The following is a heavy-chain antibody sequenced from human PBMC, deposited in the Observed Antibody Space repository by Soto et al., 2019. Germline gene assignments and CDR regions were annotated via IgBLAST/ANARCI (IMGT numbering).Heavy chain of an antibody. Sequence: QGQLVQSGAEVKKPGSSVKVSCKSSGDTFTGYSIAWVRQAPGQGLEWMGGISPKFGSTKYARKFQDRVTITADESTSTAYMELSGLRSEDTAVYFCARWRSSSWFAVFFQFWGQGTRVTVSS. CDR3: ARWRSSSWFAVFFQF. J-gene: IGHJ1*01. CDR1: GDTFTGYS. D-gene: IGHD6-13*01. CDR2: ISPKFGST. V-gene: IGHV1-69*01.